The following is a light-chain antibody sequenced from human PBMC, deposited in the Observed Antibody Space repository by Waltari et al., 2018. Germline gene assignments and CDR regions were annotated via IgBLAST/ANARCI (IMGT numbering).Light chain of an antibody. CDR2: YVS. CDR3: SSYISSSTLEL. V-gene: IGLV2-14*03. CDR1: SSDVGAYNY. J-gene: IGLJ2*01. Sequence: QSALTQPASVSGSPGQSITIPSTGTSSDVGAYNYVSWYQQHPGKAPNLMIFYVSIRPSGVSNRFSGSKSGNTASLTISGLQAEDEADYYCSSYISSSTLELFGGGTSLTVL.